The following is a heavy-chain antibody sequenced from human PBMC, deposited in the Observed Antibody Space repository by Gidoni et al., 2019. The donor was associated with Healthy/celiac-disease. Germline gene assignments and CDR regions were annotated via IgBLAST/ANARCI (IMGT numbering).Heavy chain of an antibody. J-gene: IGHJ6*02. V-gene: IGHV3-30*04. D-gene: IGHD6-13*01. CDR3: ARGGGFATAGRYEGMDV. CDR1: GFTFRSYA. Sequence: QVQLVESGGGVVQPGRSLRLSCAASGFTFRSYAMHCVRQAPGKGLDWVAVISYYGSNKYYADSVKGRFTISRDNSKNTLYLQMNSLRAEDTAVYYCARGGGFATAGRYEGMDVWGQGTTVTVSS. CDR2: ISYYGSNK.